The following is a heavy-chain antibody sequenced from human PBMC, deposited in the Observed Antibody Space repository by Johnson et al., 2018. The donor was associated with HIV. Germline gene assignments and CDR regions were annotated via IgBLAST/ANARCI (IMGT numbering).Heavy chain of an antibody. Sequence: EQLVESGGGLVQPGGSLRLSCAASGFTLSNAWMSWVRQAPGKGLEWVGHIKRETDGGTRDYAAPVKGRFSISRDDSKNTLYLQMNSLKTGDTAVYYCTRGVNSGGGSIWGQGTMVTVSS. CDR1: GFTLSNAW. V-gene: IGHV3-15*01. CDR3: TRGVNSGGGSI. J-gene: IGHJ3*02. CDR2: IKRETDGGTR. D-gene: IGHD3-16*01.